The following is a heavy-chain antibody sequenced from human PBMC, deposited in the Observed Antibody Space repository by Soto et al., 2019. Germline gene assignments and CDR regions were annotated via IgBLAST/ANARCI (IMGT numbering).Heavy chain of an antibody. D-gene: IGHD3-3*01. V-gene: IGHV4-30-4*01. J-gene: IGHJ3*02. CDR2: IYYSGST. CDR1: GGSISSGDYY. CDR3: ARVTIFGVVIILEKDAFDI. Sequence: QVQLQESGPGLVKPSQTLSLTCTVSGGSISSGDYYWSWIRQPPGKGLEWIGYIYYSGSTYYNPSLKSRVTISVDTSKNQFSLKLSSVTAADTAVYYCARVTIFGVVIILEKDAFDIWGQGTMVTVSS.